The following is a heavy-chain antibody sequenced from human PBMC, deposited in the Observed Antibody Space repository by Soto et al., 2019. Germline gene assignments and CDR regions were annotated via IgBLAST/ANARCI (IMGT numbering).Heavy chain of an antibody. V-gene: IGHV1-18*01. CDR3: AREGPAPYYYYGMDV. Sequence: QVQLVQSGGEVKKPGASVKVSCKTSGYSCTTYGISWVRQARGQGLEWMGWISAYNGNTNYAQKLQGRVTMTTDTSTTTAYLELRSLRSDDTAVYYCAREGPAPYYYYGMDVWGQGSTVTVSS. J-gene: IGHJ6*02. CDR2: ISAYNGNT. CDR1: GYSCTTYG.